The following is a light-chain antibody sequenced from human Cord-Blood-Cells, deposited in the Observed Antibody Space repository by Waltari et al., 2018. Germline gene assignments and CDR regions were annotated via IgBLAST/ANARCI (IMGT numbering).Light chain of an antibody. Sequence: DMVMTQSPRSLPVIPGEPASIACRSSQSLLHSNGYNYLDWYLQKPGQSPQLLIYLGSNRASGVPDRFSGSGSGTDFTLKISRVEAEDVGVYYCMQALQTPYTFGQGTKLEIK. CDR2: LGS. CDR3: MQALQTPYT. J-gene: IGKJ2*01. V-gene: IGKV2-28*01. CDR1: QSLLHSNGYNY.